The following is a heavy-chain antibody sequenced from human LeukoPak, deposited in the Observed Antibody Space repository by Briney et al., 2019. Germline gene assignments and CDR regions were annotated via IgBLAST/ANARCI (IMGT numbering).Heavy chain of an antibody. Sequence: PGGFLRLSCAASGFTFDDYGMSWVRQAPGKGLEWVSSISSSSSYIYYADSVKGRFTISRDNAKNSLYLQMNSLRAEDTAVYYCAREGEWESDAFDIWGQGTMVTVSS. CDR1: GFTFDDYG. D-gene: IGHD1-26*01. V-gene: IGHV3-21*01. CDR2: ISSSSSYI. J-gene: IGHJ3*02. CDR3: AREGEWESDAFDI.